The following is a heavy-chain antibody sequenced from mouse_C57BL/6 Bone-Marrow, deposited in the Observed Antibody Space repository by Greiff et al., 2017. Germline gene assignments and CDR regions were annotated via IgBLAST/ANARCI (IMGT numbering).Heavy chain of an antibody. D-gene: IGHD3-2*02. CDR1: GYTFTSYW. V-gene: IGHV1-72*01. CDR3: ARVGSGYPYAMDY. CDR2: IDTNSGGT. J-gene: IGHJ4*01. Sequence: VQLQQPGAELVKPGASVKLSCKASGYTFTSYWMHWVKQRPGRGLEWIGRIDTNSGGTKYNEKFKGKATLTVDKPSSTAYMQLSSLTSEDSAVYYCARVGSGYPYAMDYWGQGTSVTVSS.